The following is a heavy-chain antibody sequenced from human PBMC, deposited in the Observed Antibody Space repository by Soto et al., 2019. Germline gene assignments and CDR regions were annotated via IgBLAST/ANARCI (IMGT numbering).Heavy chain of an antibody. CDR3: AREMXPTTIFGVALGGGWFDP. CDR1: GGSIDSGDYY. D-gene: IGHD3-3*01. J-gene: IGHJ5*02. V-gene: IGHV4-61*08. CDR2: VYYSGTT. Sequence: SETLSLTCTVSGGSIDSGDYYWSWIRQPPGKGLEWIGYVYYSGTTNYNPFLKSRVTLSLDKSKNQFSLKMNSVTAADTAVYYCAREMXPTTIFGVALGGGWFDPWGQGTLVTVSS.